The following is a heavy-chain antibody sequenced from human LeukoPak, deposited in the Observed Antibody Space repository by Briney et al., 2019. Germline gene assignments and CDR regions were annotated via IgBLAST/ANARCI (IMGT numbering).Heavy chain of an antibody. CDR3: ARDHRIAVAGTHYYYMDV. Sequence: ASVKVSCKASVYTFTSYGISWVRQAPGQGLDWMGWISAYNGNTNYAQKLQGRVTMTTDTSTSTAYMELRSLRSDDTAVYYCARDHRIAVAGTHYYYMDVWGKGTTVTVSS. CDR2: ISAYNGNT. V-gene: IGHV1-18*01. D-gene: IGHD6-19*01. CDR1: VYTFTSYG. J-gene: IGHJ6*03.